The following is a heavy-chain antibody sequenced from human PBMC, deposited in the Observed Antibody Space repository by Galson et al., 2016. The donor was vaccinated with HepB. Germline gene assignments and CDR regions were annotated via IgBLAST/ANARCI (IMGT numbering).Heavy chain of an antibody. CDR3: VRDYSYMPDY. Sequence: SVKVSCKASGYTFTIYDISWVRQAPGQGLEWMGWISGYNGHIQYAQKFQDRVTVTADTSTSTAYMELRSLNSDDTAIYYCVRDYSYMPDYWGQGTLVTVSS. V-gene: IGHV1-18*01. D-gene: IGHD2-15*01. J-gene: IGHJ4*02. CDR2: ISGYNGHI. CDR1: GYTFTIYD.